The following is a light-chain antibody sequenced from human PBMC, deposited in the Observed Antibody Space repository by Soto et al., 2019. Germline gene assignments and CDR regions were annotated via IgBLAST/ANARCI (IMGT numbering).Light chain of an antibody. Sequence: IQLTQSPSSLSASVVDRFTITFLASHGISIYLGWYQQKPGKAPNLLIYDASTLHSGVPSRFSGGGSGTDFTLTISSLQPEDFATYYCQQVNVYPSTFGGGTKVDIK. J-gene: IGKJ4*01. V-gene: IGKV1-9*01. CDR2: DAS. CDR1: HGISIY. CDR3: QQVNVYPST.